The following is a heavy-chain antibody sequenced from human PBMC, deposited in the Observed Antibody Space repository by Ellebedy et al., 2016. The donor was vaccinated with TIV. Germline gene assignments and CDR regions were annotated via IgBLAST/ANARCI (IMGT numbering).Heavy chain of an antibody. CDR3: ARQTQGGGESGVFDI. D-gene: IGHD3-16*01. V-gene: IGHV5-51*01. Sequence: PGGSLRLSCKGFGYSFTNYWIVWVRQMPGKGLEWMGVISPADSHLRSSPSFHGQVTFSADKSISTAYLQWSSLKASDSAMYFCARQTQGGGESGVFDIWGQGTLLTVSS. CDR1: GYSFTNYW. CDR2: ISPADSHL. J-gene: IGHJ3*02.